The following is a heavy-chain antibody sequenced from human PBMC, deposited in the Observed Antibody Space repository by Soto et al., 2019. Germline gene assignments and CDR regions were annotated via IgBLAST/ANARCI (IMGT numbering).Heavy chain of an antibody. CDR2: ISAYNGNT. D-gene: IGHD3-10*01. Sequence: QVQLVQSGAEVKKPGASVKVSCKASGYMFVTYGINWVRQAPGQGLEWMGWISAYNGNTKYAQNLQGRVTMTTDASTSTADMEMRSLRSDDTAVYYCARDLDGSGSYYTDYWGPGTLVTVSS. V-gene: IGHV1-18*01. CDR3: ARDLDGSGSYYTDY. J-gene: IGHJ4*02. CDR1: GYMFVTYG.